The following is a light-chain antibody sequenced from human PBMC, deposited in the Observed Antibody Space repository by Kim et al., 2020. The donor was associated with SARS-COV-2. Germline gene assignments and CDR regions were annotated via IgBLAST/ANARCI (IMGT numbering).Light chain of an antibody. Sequence: EIVLTQSPDTLSLSPGERATLSCRASQSVSSSHLAWYQQKPGQAPRLLIYGASSRATGIPDRFSGSGSGTDFTLTISRLEPEDFVVYFCHQYGTSPQTFGQGTKVDIK. CDR3: HQYGTSPQT. CDR1: QSVSSSH. J-gene: IGKJ1*01. V-gene: IGKV3-20*01. CDR2: GAS.